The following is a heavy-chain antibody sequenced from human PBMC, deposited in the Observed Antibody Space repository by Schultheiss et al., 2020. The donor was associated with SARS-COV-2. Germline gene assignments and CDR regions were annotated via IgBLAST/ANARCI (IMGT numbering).Heavy chain of an antibody. D-gene: IGHD3-22*01. Sequence: ASVKVSCKASGYTFTSYGISWVRQAPGQGLEWMGWFSPYNGNTKYAQKVQGRVTMTTDTSTSTAYMELSSVTAADTAVYYCARDVRYYDSSGYDAFDIWGQGTMVTVSS. CDR2: FSPYNGNT. J-gene: IGHJ3*02. CDR3: ARDVRYYDSSGYDAFDI. CDR1: GYTFTSYG. V-gene: IGHV1-18*01.